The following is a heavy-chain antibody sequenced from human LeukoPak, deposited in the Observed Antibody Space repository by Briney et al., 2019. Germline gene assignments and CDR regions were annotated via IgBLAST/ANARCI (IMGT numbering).Heavy chain of an antibody. CDR2: INHSGST. V-gene: IGHV4-34*01. J-gene: IGHJ4*02. D-gene: IGHD3-22*01. CDR1: GGSFSGYY. CDR3: ARGYDSSGYYDY. Sequence: SETLSLTCAVYGGSFSGYYWSWIRQPPGKGLEWIGEINHSGSTNYNPSLKSRVTISVDTSKNQFPLKLSSVTAADTAVYYCARGYDSSGYYDYWGQGTLVTVSS.